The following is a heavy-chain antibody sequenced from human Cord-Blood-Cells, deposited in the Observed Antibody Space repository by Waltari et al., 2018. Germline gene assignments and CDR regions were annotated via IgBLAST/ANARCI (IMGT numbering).Heavy chain of an antibody. V-gene: IGHV3-33*01. J-gene: IGHJ4*02. D-gene: IGHD2-2*01. CDR2: IWYAGSNK. Sequence: SSYGMHWVRQAPGKGLEWVAVIWYAGSNKYYADSVKGRFTISRDNSKNTLYLQMNSLRAEDTAVYYCARGYCSSTSCYAFDYWGQGTLVTVSS. CDR3: ARGYCSSTSCYAFDY. CDR1: SSYG.